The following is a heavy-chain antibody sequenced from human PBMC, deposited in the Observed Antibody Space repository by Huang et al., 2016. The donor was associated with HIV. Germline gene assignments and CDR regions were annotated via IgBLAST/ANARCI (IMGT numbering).Heavy chain of an antibody. CDR1: GFTFSSYW. V-gene: IGHV3-74*01. Sequence: EVQLVESGGGLVQPGGSLRLSCAASGFTFSSYWMHWVRQAPGKGLVWGRRINSEGSSTSYADSVKGRFTISRDNAKNTLYLQMNSLRAEDTAVYYCARDSQQWLVEDYWGQGTLVTVSS. CDR3: ARDSQQWLVEDY. J-gene: IGHJ4*02. CDR2: INSEGSST. D-gene: IGHD6-19*01.